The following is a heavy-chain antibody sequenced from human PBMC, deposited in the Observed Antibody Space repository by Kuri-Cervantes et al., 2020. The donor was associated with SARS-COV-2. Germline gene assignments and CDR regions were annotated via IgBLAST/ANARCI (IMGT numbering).Heavy chain of an antibody. J-gene: IGHJ5*02. V-gene: IGHV1-18*04. CDR1: GYTFTDYY. CDR3: ARGARITILGVLIGGRENPFFDP. D-gene: IGHD3-3*01. Sequence: ASVKVSCKASGYTFTDYYMHWVRQAPGQGLEWLGWISPYKDYTKYAQKVQGRVTMTTDTSTNTTYMEVRSLRSDDTAVYYCARGARITILGVLIGGRENPFFDPWGQGTQVTVSS. CDR2: ISPYKDYT.